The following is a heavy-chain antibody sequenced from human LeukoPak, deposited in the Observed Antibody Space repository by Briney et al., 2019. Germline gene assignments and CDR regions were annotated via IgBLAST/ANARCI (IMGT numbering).Heavy chain of an antibody. V-gene: IGHV4-59*13. CDR2: IYYSGST. Sequence: SETLSLTCTVSGGSISSYYWSWIRQPPGKGLEWIGYIYYSGSTNYNPSLKSRVTISVDTSKNQFSLKLSSVTAADTAVYYCARALSYDSSGYYFAHLGFDYWGQGTLVTVSS. J-gene: IGHJ4*02. CDR3: ARALSYDSSGYYFAHLGFDY. D-gene: IGHD3-22*01. CDR1: GGSISSYY.